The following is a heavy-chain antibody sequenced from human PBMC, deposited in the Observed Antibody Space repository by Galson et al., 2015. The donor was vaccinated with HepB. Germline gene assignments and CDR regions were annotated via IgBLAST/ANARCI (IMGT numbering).Heavy chain of an antibody. CDR2: INPNSGGT. J-gene: IGHJ4*02. V-gene: IGHV1-2*02. CDR1: GYTFTGYY. D-gene: IGHD5-24*01. CDR3: ARGGEVATIPSDY. Sequence: SVKVSCKASGYTFTGYYVHWVRQAPGQGLEWMGWINPNSGGTNYAQKFQGRVTMTRDTSISTAYMELSRLRSDDTAVYYCARGGEVATIPSDYWGQGTLVTVSS.